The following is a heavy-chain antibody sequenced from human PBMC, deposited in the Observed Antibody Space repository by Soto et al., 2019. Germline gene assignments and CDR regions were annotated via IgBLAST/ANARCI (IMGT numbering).Heavy chain of an antibody. CDR2: IDPSGGST. Sequence: ASVKVSCKASGYNFTSYYMHWVRQAPGQGLEWMGIIDPSGGSTSYAQKFQGRVSMTRDTSTSTVYMDLRSLRSEDTAVYYCARDLTGGPTYYDFWSGYSPVDYWGLGTLVTVS. J-gene: IGHJ4*02. CDR3: ARDLTGGPTYYDFWSGYSPVDY. V-gene: IGHV1-46*03. D-gene: IGHD3-3*01. CDR1: GYNFTSYY.